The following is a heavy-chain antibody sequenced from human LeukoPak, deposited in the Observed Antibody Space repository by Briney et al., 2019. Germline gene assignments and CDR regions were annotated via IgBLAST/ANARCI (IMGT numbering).Heavy chain of an antibody. CDR2: ISSSGAST. D-gene: IGHD3-3*01. Sequence: GGSLRLSCAASGFTFTDYYMSWIRQAPGKGLEWVSFISSSGASTWYADSVKGRFTISRDEAKTSLYLQMNSLRAEDTAVYYCAKDTVRLSTITIFGVANHWGQGTLVTVSS. CDR1: GFTFTDYY. CDR3: AKDTVRLSTITIFGVANH. V-gene: IGHV3-11*04. J-gene: IGHJ4*02.